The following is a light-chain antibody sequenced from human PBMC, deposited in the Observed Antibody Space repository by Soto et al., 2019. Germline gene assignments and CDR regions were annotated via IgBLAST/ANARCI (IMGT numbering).Light chain of an antibody. CDR3: QSSDSSNVV. Sequence: NFMLTQPHSVSGSPGKTVTISCTGSSGSIASNYVQWYQQRPGSAPTTVIFEDNQRPFGVPDRCSGAIDSSSNSASLTICGLRTEDEADYYSQSSDSSNVVFGGGTKLTVL. CDR1: SGSIASNY. V-gene: IGLV6-57*02. CDR2: EDN. J-gene: IGLJ2*01.